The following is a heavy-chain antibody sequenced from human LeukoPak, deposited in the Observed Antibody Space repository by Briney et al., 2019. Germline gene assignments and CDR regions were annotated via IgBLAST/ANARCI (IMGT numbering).Heavy chain of an antibody. D-gene: IGHD6-19*01. CDR2: IKQDGSEK. V-gene: IGHV3-7*01. Sequence: GGSLRLSCAASGFTFSSYSMNWVRQAPGKGLEWVANIKQDGSEKYYVDSVKGRFTISRDNAKNSLYLQMNSLRAEDTAVYYCARERIAVAAYYFDYWGQGTLVTVSS. J-gene: IGHJ4*02. CDR1: GFTFSSYS. CDR3: ARERIAVAAYYFDY.